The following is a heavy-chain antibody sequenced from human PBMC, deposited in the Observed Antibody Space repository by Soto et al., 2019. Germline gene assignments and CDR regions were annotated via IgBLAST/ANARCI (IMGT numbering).Heavy chain of an antibody. CDR1: GYNFNNYA. CDR2: ISANGAAT. Sequence: GGSLRLSCAASGYNFNNYAMSWVRQAPGKGLEWVSAISANGAATYYTDSVEGRFIVSRDNSNNTLFLQLSGLRAEDTALYHCVQDGVSAFKPGNYWGQGTLVTVSS. J-gene: IGHJ4*02. D-gene: IGHD3-3*01. V-gene: IGHV3-23*01. CDR3: VQDGVSAFKPGNY.